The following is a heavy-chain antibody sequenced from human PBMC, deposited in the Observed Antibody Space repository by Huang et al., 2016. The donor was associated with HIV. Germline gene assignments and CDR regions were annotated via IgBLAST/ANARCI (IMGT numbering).Heavy chain of an antibody. J-gene: IGHJ4*02. V-gene: IGHV4-59*11. CDR1: GGSISTHY. CDR3: ARDHHDFWRGYRRMYFFDH. D-gene: IGHD3-3*01. Sequence: QVQLQESGPGLVKPSETLSLTCTVSGGSISTHYGSWIRQPPGKGLEWIGSIEYSGRTNDSPSLKSRGTIVLDTSKNQFSLRVNSVTAADTAMYYCARDHHDFWRGYRRMYFFDHWGQGTLVTVSS. CDR2: IEYSGRT.